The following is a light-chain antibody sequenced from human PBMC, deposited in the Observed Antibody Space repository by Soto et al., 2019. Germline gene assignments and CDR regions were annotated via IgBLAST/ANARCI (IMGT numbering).Light chain of an antibody. CDR3: QQYNFYPIT. CDR1: QSISSW. CDR2: KAS. V-gene: IGKV1-5*03. J-gene: IGKJ5*01. Sequence: DIQMTQSPSTLSASVGDRVTITCRASQSISSWLAWYQQKPGKAPKPLIYKASSLESGVPSRFSGSGSGTEFTLTISSLQPDDFATYYCQQYNFYPITFGQGTRLEIK.